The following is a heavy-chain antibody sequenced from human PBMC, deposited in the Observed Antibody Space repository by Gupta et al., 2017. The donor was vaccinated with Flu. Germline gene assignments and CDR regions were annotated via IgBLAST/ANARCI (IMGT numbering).Heavy chain of an antibody. CDR3: ARQSSEYYFDSSGYLLRYFDL. J-gene: IGHJ2*01. CDR2: IYPGDSDT. V-gene: IGHV5-51*01. Sequence: EVHLVQSGPEVKKPGESLKISCEASEFSFTNYWIGCVRQMPGKGLEWMGIIYPGDSDTKYSPSFQGQVTISADKSISTAYLQWSSLKASDTAMYYCARQSSEYYFDSSGYLLRYFDLWGRGTLVTVSS. CDR1: EFSFTNYW. D-gene: IGHD3-22*01.